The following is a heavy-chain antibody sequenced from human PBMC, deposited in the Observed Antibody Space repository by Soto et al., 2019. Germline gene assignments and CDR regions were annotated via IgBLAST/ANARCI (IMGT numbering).Heavy chain of an antibody. CDR1: GGSISSGGYY. D-gene: IGHD6-6*01. Sequence: KASETLSLTCTVSGGSISSGGYYWSWIRQHPGKGLEWIGYIYYSGSTYYNPSLKSRVTISVDTSKNQFSLKLSSVTAADTAVYYCARDRRNWFDPWGQGTLGTSPQ. V-gene: IGHV4-31*03. CDR3: ARDRRNWFDP. CDR2: IYYSGST. J-gene: IGHJ5*02.